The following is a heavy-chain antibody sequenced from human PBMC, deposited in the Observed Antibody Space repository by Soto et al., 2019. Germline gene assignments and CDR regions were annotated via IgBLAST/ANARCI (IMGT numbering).Heavy chain of an antibody. CDR2: IYSGGST. V-gene: IGHV3-66*01. CDR1: GFTVSSNY. J-gene: IGHJ4*02. CDR3: ARGLTADY. Sequence: GGSLSLSCAASGFTVSSNYMSWVRQAPGKGLEWVSVIYSGGSTYYADSVKGRFTISRDNSKNTLYLQMNSLRAEDTAVYYCARGLTADYWGQGTLVTVSS.